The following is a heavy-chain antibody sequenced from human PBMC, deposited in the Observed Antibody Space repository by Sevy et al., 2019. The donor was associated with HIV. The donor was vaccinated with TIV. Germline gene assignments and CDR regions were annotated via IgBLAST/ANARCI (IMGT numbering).Heavy chain of an antibody. CDR3: ARGGYYYDNAAYYALDS. J-gene: IGHJ4*02. CDR1: GFTLSNYA. V-gene: IGHV3-33*01. Sequence: GGSLRLSCAATGFTLSNYAMHWVRQAPGKGMEWVAIIWSDGAYQYHGDSVKGRFTISRDNSKNTLYLQMNYVRVEDTAVYYCARGGYYYDNAAYYALDSWGQGPLVTVSS. D-gene: IGHD3-22*01. CDR2: IWSDGAYQ.